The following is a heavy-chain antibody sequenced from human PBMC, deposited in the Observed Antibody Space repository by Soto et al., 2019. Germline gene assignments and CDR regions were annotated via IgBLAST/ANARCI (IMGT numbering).Heavy chain of an antibody. V-gene: IGHV3-23*01. J-gene: IGHJ4*02. CDR3: AADSYYDFWSGYRPVAYFDY. Sequence: PGGSLRLSCAASGFTFSSYAMSWVRQAPGKGLEWVSAISGSGGSTYYADSVKGRFTISRDNSKNTLYLQMNSLRAEDTAVYYCAADSYYDFWSGYRPVAYFDYWGQGTLVTVSS. D-gene: IGHD3-3*01. CDR1: GFTFSSYA. CDR2: ISGSGGST.